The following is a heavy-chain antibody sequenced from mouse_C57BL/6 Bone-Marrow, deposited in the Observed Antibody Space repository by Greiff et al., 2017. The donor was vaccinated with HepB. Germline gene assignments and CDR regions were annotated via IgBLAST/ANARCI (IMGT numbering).Heavy chain of an antibody. D-gene: IGHD6-1*01. J-gene: IGHJ3*01. CDR2: ISSGGSYT. Sequence: EVMLVESGGDLVKPGGSLKLSCAASGFTFSSYGMSWVRQTPDKRLEWVATISSGGSYTYYPDSVKGRFTITRDNAKNTLYLQMSSLKSEDTAMYYCARRICPPWGQGTRVTVSA. V-gene: IGHV5-6*02. CDR1: GFTFSSYG. CDR3: ARRICPP.